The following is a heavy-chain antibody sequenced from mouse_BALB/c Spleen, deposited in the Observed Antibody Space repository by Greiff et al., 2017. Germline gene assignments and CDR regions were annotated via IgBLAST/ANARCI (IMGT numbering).Heavy chain of an antibody. CDR2: INPSNGGT. D-gene: IGHD2-10*01. CDR1: GYTFTSYY. V-gene: IGHV1S81*02. Sequence: VQLQQSGAELVKPGASVKLSCKASGYTFTSYYMYWVKQRPGQGLEWIGEINPSNGGTNFNEKFKSKATLTVDKSSSTAYMQLSSLTSEDSAVYYCTRKGAYYGNYWDFDVWGAGTTVTVSS. J-gene: IGHJ1*01. CDR3: TRKGAYYGNYWDFDV.